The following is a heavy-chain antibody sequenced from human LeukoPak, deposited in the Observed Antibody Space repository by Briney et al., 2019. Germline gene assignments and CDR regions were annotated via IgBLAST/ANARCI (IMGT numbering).Heavy chain of an antibody. V-gene: IGHV5-51*01. J-gene: IGHJ4*02. CDR3: ARQYGTYFDY. D-gene: IGHD1-26*01. Sequence: GESLRISCKGSGYSFTTYWISWVRQMPGKGLEWMGIIYPADSDTRYSPSFQGQVTISADKSISTAYLQWSSLKASDTAIYYCARQYGTYFDYWGQGTLVTVSS. CDR2: IYPADSDT. CDR1: GYSFTTYW.